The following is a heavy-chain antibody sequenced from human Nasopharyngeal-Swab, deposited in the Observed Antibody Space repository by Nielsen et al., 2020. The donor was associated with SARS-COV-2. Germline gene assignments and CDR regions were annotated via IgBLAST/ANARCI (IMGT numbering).Heavy chain of an antibody. V-gene: IGHV1-18*01. CDR1: GYTFTSYG. CDR3: ARDPDGWKPFDH. Sequence: ASVKVSCKASGYTFTSYGISWVRQAPGQGLEWLGWINVANGDTRYSQKFQGRVTITRDTSASTGYMELTSLRSEDTAVYYCARDPDGWKPFDHWGQGTLVTVSS. J-gene: IGHJ4*02. D-gene: IGHD4-23*01. CDR2: INVANGDT.